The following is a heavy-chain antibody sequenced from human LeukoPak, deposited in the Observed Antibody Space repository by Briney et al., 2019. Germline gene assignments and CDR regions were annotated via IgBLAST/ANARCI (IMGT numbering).Heavy chain of an antibody. V-gene: IGHV3-30*03. CDR3: ARAEGGDIVVVVAATNYYYYYMDV. Sequence: HPGGSLRLSCAASGFSFSSYGMHWIRQAPGKGLEWVALTSHAGSNEYYAASVKGRFTISRDNSNNTFYLQMNSLRPEDTAVYYCARAEGGDIVVVVAATNYYYYYMDVWGKGTTVTVSS. D-gene: IGHD2-15*01. J-gene: IGHJ6*03. CDR1: GFSFSSYG. CDR2: TSHAGSNE.